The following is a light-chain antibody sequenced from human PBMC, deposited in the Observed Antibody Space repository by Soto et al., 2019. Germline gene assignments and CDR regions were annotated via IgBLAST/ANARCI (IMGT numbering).Light chain of an antibody. CDR1: SSDVGSYNL. CDR2: EDS. V-gene: IGLV2-23*01. CDR3: CSYAGSSNWV. Sequence: QSVLTQPASVSGSPGQSITISCTGTSSDVGSYNLVSWYQQHPGKAPKLMIYEDSKWPSGVSNRFSGSKSGNTASLTISGLQAEDEADYYCCSYAGSSNWVFGGGTKLTVL. J-gene: IGLJ3*02.